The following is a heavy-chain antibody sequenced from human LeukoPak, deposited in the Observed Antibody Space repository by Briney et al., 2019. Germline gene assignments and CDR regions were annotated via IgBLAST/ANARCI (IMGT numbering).Heavy chain of an antibody. D-gene: IGHD6-13*01. CDR3: AKSAQYSSAWFTGSFDY. Sequence: ASVKVSCKASGYTFNEYYMHWVRQAPGQGLQWVGWINPNSGDTHYAQMFQGRVTMTRDTSINTAYMELRRVRSDDTAVYYCAKSAQYSSAWFTGSFDYWGQGTLVTVSS. CDR1: GYTFNEYY. CDR2: INPNSGDT. V-gene: IGHV1-2*02. J-gene: IGHJ4*02.